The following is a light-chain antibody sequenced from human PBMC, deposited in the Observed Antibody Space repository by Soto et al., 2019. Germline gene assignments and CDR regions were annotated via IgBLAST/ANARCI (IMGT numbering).Light chain of an antibody. CDR3: QQYLSTPWT. CDR1: QSVLYSSNNKNY. J-gene: IGKJ1*01. Sequence: DIVMTQSPDSLAVSLGERATINCKSSQSVLYSSNNKNYLAWYQQKPGQAPKLLIYWASTRESGVPDRFSGSGSGTDFTLTIGSLQAEDVAVYYCQQYLSTPWTFGQGTKVEIK. V-gene: IGKV4-1*01. CDR2: WAS.